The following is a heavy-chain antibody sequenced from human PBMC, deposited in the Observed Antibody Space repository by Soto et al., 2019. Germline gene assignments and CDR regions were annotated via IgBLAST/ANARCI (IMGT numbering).Heavy chain of an antibody. Sequence: PGESLKISCKGSGYRFSSYWIAWVRQMPGKGLEWMGIIYPGDSDTIYSPSFQGQVTFSADKSTSTAYLQWSSLKASDTAMYCCARQGSNGAYYYYGMDVWGQGTTVTVSS. D-gene: IGHD2-8*01. V-gene: IGHV5-51*01. CDR1: GYRFSSYW. CDR2: IYPGDSDT. J-gene: IGHJ6*02. CDR3: ARQGSNGAYYYYGMDV.